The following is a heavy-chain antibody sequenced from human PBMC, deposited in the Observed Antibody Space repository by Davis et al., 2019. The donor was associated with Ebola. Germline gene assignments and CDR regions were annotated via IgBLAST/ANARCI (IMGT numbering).Heavy chain of an antibody. CDR1: GFTFSSYS. CDR3: AKHTRVTTGGVDY. D-gene: IGHD4-17*01. CDR2: ISGSGGST. J-gene: IGHJ4*02. Sequence: GESLKISCAASGFTFSSYSMNWVRQAPGKGLEWVSAISGSGGSTYYADSVKGRFTISRDNSKNTLYLQMNSLRAEDTAVYYCAKHTRVTTGGVDYWGQGTLVTVSS. V-gene: IGHV3-23*01.